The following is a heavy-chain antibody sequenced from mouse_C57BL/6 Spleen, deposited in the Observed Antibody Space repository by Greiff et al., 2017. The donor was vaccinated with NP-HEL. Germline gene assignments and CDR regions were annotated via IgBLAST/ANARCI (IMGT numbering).Heavy chain of an antibody. D-gene: IGHD4-1*01. CDR2: INYDGSST. CDR3: ARANWEVGMDYFDY. V-gene: IGHV5-16*01. CDR1: GFTFSDYY. J-gene: IGHJ2*01. Sequence: EVQRVESEGGLVQPGSSMKLSCTASGFTFSDYYMAWVRQVPEKGLEWVANINYDGSSTYYLDSLKSRFIISRDNAKNILYLQMSSLKSEDTATYYCARANWEVGMDYFDYWGQGTTLTVSS.